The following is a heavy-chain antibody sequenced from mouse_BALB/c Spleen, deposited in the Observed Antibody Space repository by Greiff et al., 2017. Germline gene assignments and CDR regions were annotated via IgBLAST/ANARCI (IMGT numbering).Heavy chain of an antibody. CDR3: ANDYYGSRYGY. D-gene: IGHD1-1*01. J-gene: IGHJ2*01. Sequence: VQLQQPGAELVKPGASVKLSCKASGYTFTSYWMHWVKQRPGQGLEWIGEINPSNGRTNYNEKFKSKATLTVDKSSSTAYMQLSSLTSEDSAVYYCANDYYGSRYGYWGQGTTLTVSS. CDR2: INPSNGRT. CDR1: GYTFTSYW. V-gene: IGHV1S81*02.